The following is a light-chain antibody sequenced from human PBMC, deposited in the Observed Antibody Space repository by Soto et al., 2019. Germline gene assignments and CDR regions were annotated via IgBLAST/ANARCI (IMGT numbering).Light chain of an antibody. V-gene: IGLV2-23*03. CDR1: SSDVGSYNL. Sequence: QSALTQPASVSGSPGHSITISCTGTSSDVGSYNLVSWYQHHPGKAPKLIIYEGSKRPSGVSNRFSGSKSGNTASLTISGLQAEDEADFYCCSYAGSSTFAYVFGTGTKVNVL. CDR2: EGS. CDR3: CSYAGSSTFAYV. J-gene: IGLJ1*01.